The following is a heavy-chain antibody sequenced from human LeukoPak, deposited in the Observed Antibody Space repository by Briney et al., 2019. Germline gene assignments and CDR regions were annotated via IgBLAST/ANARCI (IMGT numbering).Heavy chain of an antibody. D-gene: IGHD5-24*01. V-gene: IGHV4-39*01. CDR2: IYYSGDT. J-gene: IGHJ5*02. Sequence: PSETLSLTCSVSGDSIASRTSYWAWIRQPPGKGLEWIGSIYYSGDTDYNPSLRSRVTISIDTSKSQFSLKVTSVTAADTALYYCARQGHTYGPNRGRLSHNYFAPWGQGILVSVSS. CDR1: GDSIASRTSY. CDR3: ARQGHTYGPNRGRLSHNYFAP.